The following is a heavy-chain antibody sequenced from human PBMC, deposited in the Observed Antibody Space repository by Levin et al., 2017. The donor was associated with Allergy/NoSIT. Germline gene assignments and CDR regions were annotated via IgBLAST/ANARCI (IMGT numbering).Heavy chain of an antibody. Sequence: SETLSLTCTVSGGSISSYYWSWIRQPPGKGLEWIGYIYYSGSTNYNPSLKSRVTISVDTSKNQFSLKLSSVTAADTAVYYCARDNGGSLDYWGQGTLVTVSS. J-gene: IGHJ4*02. CDR1: GGSISSYY. V-gene: IGHV4-59*01. CDR3: ARDNGGSLDY. CDR2: IYYSGST. D-gene: IGHD2-15*01.